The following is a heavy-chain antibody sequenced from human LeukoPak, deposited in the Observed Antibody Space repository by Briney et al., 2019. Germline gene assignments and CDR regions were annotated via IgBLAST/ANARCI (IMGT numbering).Heavy chain of an antibody. CDR3: TRTVNSASDF. Sequence: GGSLRLSCVASGFFFDDYGMHWVRQVPGKGLEWVATINQNGGVKYYVDSVKGRFTISRDNAKTSLFLQMNSLRIDDTAMYYCTRTVNSASDFWGQGTLVTVSS. CDR2: INQNGGVK. CDR1: GFFFDDYG. J-gene: IGHJ4*02. V-gene: IGHV3-7*03. D-gene: IGHD4-23*01.